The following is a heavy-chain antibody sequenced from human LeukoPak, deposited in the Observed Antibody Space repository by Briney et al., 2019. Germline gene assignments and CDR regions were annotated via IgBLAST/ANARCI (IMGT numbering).Heavy chain of an antibody. D-gene: IGHD4/OR15-4a*01. CDR3: ARHMVITPFDS. CDR1: GFPFRDYY. Sequence: GGSLRLSCAASGFPFRDYYFSWVRQAPGQGPEWLSFISASGNIIHYEDSAKGRFTISRDDAKNSVFLQMDSLRTEDTALYYCARHMVITPFDSWGQGTLVTVSS. CDR2: ISASGNII. V-gene: IGHV3-11*01. J-gene: IGHJ4*02.